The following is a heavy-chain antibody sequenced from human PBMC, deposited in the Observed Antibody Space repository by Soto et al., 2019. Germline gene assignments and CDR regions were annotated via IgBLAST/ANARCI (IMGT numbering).Heavy chain of an antibody. D-gene: IGHD3-10*01. V-gene: IGHV1-69*01. CDR3: ARGRLLWFGEVHYGMEV. Sequence: QVRLVQSGAEVRKPGSSVNVSCKASGGTFSNYAINWVRQAPGQGLEWIGGILPIFGTASYAEKFQGTVTISADEPRRTAYMALRSLRSEDTAVYYCARGRLLWFGEVHYGMEVCGQGTTVTVSS. CDR2: ILPIFGTA. CDR1: GGTFSNYA. J-gene: IGHJ6*02.